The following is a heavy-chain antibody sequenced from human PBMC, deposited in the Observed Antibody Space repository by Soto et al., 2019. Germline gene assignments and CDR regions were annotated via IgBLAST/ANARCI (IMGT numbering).Heavy chain of an antibody. Sequence: GGSLRLSCAASGFPFSSYVMSWVRQAPGKGLEWVSGISGGGSNTFYADYVKGRFTISRNNSKNTLLLQMNSLGAEDTAVYYCAKDSNKYSSSLRGRYFDYWGQGIGVTVSS. CDR2: ISGGGSNT. CDR1: GFPFSSYV. CDR3: AKDSNKYSSSLRGRYFDY. D-gene: IGHD4-4*01. V-gene: IGHV3-23*01. J-gene: IGHJ4*02.